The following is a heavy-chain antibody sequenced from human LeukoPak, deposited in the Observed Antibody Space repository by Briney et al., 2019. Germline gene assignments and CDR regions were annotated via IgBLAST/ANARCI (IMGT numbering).Heavy chain of an antibody. CDR3: AKDLAVEYYDILTGYYSAHYFDY. Sequence: QTGGSLRLSCAASGFTFSSYAMSWVRQAPGKGLGWVSAISGSGGSTYYADSVKGRFTISRDNSKNTLYLQMNSLRAEDTAVYYCAKDLAVEYYDILTGYYSAHYFDYWGQGTLVTVSS. CDR2: ISGSGGST. V-gene: IGHV3-23*01. D-gene: IGHD3-9*01. J-gene: IGHJ4*02. CDR1: GFTFSSYA.